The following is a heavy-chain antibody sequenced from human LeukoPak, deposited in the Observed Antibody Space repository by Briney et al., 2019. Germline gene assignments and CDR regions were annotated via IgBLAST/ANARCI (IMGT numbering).Heavy chain of an antibody. CDR2: INHSGST. V-gene: IGHV4-34*01. CDR1: GGSFSGDY. CDR3: ARLRYDSSGYYYPDLFFDY. D-gene: IGHD3-22*01. J-gene: IGHJ4*02. Sequence: SETLSLTCAVYGGSFSGDYWSWIRQPPGKGLEWIGEINHSGSTNYNPSLKSRVTISVDTSKNQFSLKLSSVTAADTAVYYCARLRYDSSGYYYPDLFFDYWGQGTLVTVSS.